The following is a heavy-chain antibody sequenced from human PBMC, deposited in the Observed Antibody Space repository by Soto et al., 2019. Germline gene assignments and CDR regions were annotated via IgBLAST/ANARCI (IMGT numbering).Heavy chain of an antibody. CDR2: MSGDGKTI. Sequence: GALRLSAAAAGFTLSNYFMHWVRQVPGEGLVWVSRMSGDGKTISYADSVKGRFTISRDNAKNTLYLQMNSLRVEDTAVYYWARTYVPGIAGFDPWGQGTLVTVSS. J-gene: IGHJ5*02. V-gene: IGHV3-74*01. CDR1: GFTLSNYF. D-gene: IGHD1-1*01. CDR3: ARTYVPGIAGFDP.